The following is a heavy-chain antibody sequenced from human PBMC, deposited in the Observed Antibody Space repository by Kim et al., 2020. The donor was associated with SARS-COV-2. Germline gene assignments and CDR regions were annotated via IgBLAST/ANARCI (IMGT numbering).Heavy chain of an antibody. J-gene: IGHJ5*02. CDR2: ISSSGSTI. V-gene: IGHV3-11*01. CDR1: GFTFSDYY. CDR3: ARDSHYDSSGNNWFDP. Sequence: GGSLRLSCAASGFTFSDYYMSWIRQAPGKGLEWVSYISSSGSTIYYADSVKGRFTISRDNAKNSLYLQMNSLRAEDTAVYYCARDSHYDSSGNNWFDPWGQGTLVTVSS. D-gene: IGHD3-22*01.